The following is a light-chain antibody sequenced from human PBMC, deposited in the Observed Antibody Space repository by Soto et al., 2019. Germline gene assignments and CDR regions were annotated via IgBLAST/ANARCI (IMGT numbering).Light chain of an antibody. V-gene: IGKV3-11*01. J-gene: IGKJ5*01. CDR1: QSVSSY. CDR2: GAS. CDR3: QQRSNWQIT. Sequence: EVVLTQSPGTLSLSPGGRATLSCRASQSVSSYLAWYQQKPGQAPRLLIYGASSRATGIPDRFSGSGSGTDFTLTISSLEPEDFAVYYCQQRSNWQITFGQGTRLEIK.